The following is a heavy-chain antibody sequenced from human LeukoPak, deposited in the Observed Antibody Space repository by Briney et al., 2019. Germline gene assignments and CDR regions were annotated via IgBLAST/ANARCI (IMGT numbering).Heavy chain of an antibody. CDR1: GFTFSSYS. V-gene: IGHV3-48*04. CDR2: ISSSGSTI. Sequence: PGGSLRLSCAASGFTFSSYSMNWVRQAPGKGLEWVSYISSSGSTIYYADSVKGRFTISRDNAKNSLYLQMNSLRAEDTAVYYCARETKRGYSGYDPSRFDPWGQGTLVTVSS. J-gene: IGHJ5*02. D-gene: IGHD5-12*01. CDR3: ARETKRGYSGYDPSRFDP.